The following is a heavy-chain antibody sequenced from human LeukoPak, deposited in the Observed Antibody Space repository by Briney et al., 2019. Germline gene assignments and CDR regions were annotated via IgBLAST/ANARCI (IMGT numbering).Heavy chain of an antibody. CDR2: YIPIFTGT. J-gene: IGHJ4*02. V-gene: IGHV1-69*05. D-gene: IGHD3-22*01. CDR3: ARHMYYYENTGYYSNPLDY. CDR1: GDTFSFYA. Sequence: SVKVSCKAYGDTFSFYALSWVRQAPGQRLEWMGGYIPIFTGTDYAERFQGRVTITTDESLSTAYMELRGLRSDDTAVYYCARHMYYYENTGYYSNPLDYWGQGTLVTVS.